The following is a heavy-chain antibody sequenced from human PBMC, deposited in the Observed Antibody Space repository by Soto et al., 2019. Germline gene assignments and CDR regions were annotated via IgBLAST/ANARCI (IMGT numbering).Heavy chain of an antibody. CDR1: GYSFTSYW. J-gene: IGHJ4*02. V-gene: IGHV5-51*01. CDR2: IYPADSDT. Sequence: ECVKSACKGSGYSFTSYWIGWVGQMPGKGLEWMGIIYPADSDTRYSPSFQGQVTISADKSISTAYLQWSSLEASDTAMYYCARHDSTVAHDYWGQGTLVTVSS. D-gene: IGHD6-19*01. CDR3: ARHDSTVAHDY.